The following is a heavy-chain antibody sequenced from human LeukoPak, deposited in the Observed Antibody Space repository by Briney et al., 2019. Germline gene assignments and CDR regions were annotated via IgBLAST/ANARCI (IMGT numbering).Heavy chain of an antibody. CDR1: GGSINNYF. J-gene: IGHJ4*02. Sequence: LSLTCTVSGGSINNYFWTCVRQAPGKGLEWVAYIKQGGSEKYYVDSVKGRFTISRDNAENSLYLEVNSLRVEDTAVYYCARVMNGGAFEYWGQGTLVTVSS. CDR3: ARVMNGGAFEY. CDR2: IKQGGSEK. V-gene: IGHV3-7*04. D-gene: IGHD2-8*01.